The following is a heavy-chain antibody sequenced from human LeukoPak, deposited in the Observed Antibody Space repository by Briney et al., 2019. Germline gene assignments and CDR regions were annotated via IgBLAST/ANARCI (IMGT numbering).Heavy chain of an antibody. CDR2: INHSGST. V-gene: IGHV4-34*01. D-gene: IGHD6-19*01. Sequence: SETLSLTCAVYGGSFSGYYWSWIRQPPGKGLEWIGEINHSGSTNYNPSLKSRVTISVDTSKNQLSLKLSSVTAADTAVYYCARGQWLRNWFDPWGQGTLVTVSS. CDR3: ARGQWLRNWFDP. J-gene: IGHJ5*02. CDR1: GGSFSGYY.